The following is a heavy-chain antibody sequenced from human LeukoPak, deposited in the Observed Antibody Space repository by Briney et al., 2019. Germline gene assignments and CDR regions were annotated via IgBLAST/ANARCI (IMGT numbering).Heavy chain of an antibody. CDR3: ARVKARQGIDY. CDR1: GYTFTSYG. J-gene: IGHJ4*02. V-gene: IGHV1-2*06. Sequence: GPVKVSCKASGYTFTSYGISWVRQAPGQGLEWMGRINPNSGGTNYAQKFQGRVTMTRDTSISTAYMELSRLRSDDTAVYYCARVKARQGIDYWGQGTLVTVSS. CDR2: INPNSGGT.